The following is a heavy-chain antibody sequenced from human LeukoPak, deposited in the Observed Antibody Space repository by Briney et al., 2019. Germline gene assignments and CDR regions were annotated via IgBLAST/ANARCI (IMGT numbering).Heavy chain of an antibody. CDR1: GGSISSGSYY. CDR3: ARVPYDSSGYYYGMDV. J-gene: IGHJ6*02. CDR2: IYTSGST. V-gene: IGHV4-61*02. D-gene: IGHD3-22*01. Sequence: PSQTLSLTCTVPGGSISSGSYYWSWIRQPAGKGLEWIGRIYTSGSTNYNPSLKSRVTISVDTSKNQFSLKLSSVTAADTAVYYCARVPYDSSGYYYGMDVWGQGTTVTVSS.